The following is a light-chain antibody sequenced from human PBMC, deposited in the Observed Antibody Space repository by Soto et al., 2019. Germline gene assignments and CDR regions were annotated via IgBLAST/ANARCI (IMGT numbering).Light chain of an antibody. Sequence: QSVLTQPPSASGTPGQRVTISCSGSSSNIGSNTVNWYQQLPETTPKLLIYNNNQRPSGVPDRFSGSKSGTSDSLAISGLQSEDEADYYCAAWDDSLNGLVFGTGAKLIVL. CDR2: NNN. V-gene: IGLV1-44*01. CDR3: AAWDDSLNGLV. J-gene: IGLJ1*01. CDR1: SSNIGSNT.